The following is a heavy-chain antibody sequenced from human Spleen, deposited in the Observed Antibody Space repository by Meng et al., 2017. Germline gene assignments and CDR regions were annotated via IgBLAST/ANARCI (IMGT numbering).Heavy chain of an antibody. Sequence: QVQLVQSGAEVKKPGALVECTCKASGYTFASYDINWVRQATGQGLEWMGWMNPNSGNTGYAQKFQGRVTMNRNTSISTAYMELSSLRSDDTAVYYCARGQGGFDYWGQGTLVTVSS. CDR2: MNPNSGNT. CDR1: GYTFASYD. J-gene: IGHJ4*02. D-gene: IGHD3-16*01. V-gene: IGHV1-8*01. CDR3: ARGQGGFDY.